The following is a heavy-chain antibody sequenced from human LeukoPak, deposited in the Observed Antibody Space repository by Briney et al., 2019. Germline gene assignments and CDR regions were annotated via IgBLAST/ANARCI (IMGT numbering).Heavy chain of an antibody. D-gene: IGHD2-21*02. CDR3: ASSAPYCGGDCYGFDP. V-gene: IGHV4-39*01. CDR2: IYYSGST. CDR1: GGSISSSSYY. Sequence: PSETPSLTCTVSGGSISSSSYYWGWIRQPPGKGLEWIGSIYYSGSTYYNPSLKSRATISVDTSKNQFSLKLSSVTAADTAVYYCASSAPYCGGDCYGFDPWGQGTLVTVSS. J-gene: IGHJ5*02.